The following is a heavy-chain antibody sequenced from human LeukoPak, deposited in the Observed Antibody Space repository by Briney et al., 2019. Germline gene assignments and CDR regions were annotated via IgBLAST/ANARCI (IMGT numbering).Heavy chain of an antibody. CDR2: INWKGGST. CDR1: GFTFDDYG. V-gene: IGHV3-20*04. J-gene: IGHJ4*02. D-gene: IGHD1-1*01. CDR3: ARAMRYNWNDDPFDY. Sequence: GGSLRLSCAASGFTFDDYGMSWVRQAPAKGLEWVSGINWKGGSTGYADSVKGRFTISRDNAKNSLYLQMNSLRAEDTALYYCARAMRYNWNDDPFDYWGQGTLVTVSS.